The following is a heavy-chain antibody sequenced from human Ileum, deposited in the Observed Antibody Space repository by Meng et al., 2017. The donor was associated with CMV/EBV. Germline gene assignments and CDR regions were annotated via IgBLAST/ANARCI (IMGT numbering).Heavy chain of an antibody. CDR3: ARGQEMNV. CDR1: GFTVTSNF. Sequence: GGSLRLSCAASGFTVTSNFMTWVRQAPGKGLEWVSIIYSGGTTYYADSVKGRFTISRDNSKNTLYLQMNSLRAEDTAVYYCARGQEMNVWGQGTTVTVSS. CDR2: IYSGGTT. J-gene: IGHJ6*02. V-gene: IGHV3-66*02.